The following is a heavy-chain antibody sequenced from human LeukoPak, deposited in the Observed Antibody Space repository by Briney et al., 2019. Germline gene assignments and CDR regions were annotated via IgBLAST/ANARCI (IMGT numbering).Heavy chain of an antibody. CDR1: GGSISSSSYY. Sequence: SETLSLTCAVSGGSISSSSYYWGWIRQPPGKGLGWIATIYYSGSTYYNPSLKSRVTISVDTSKNQFSLKLSSVTAADTAVYYCARHDSYGSVNWFDPWGQGTLVTVSS. V-gene: IGHV4-39*01. J-gene: IGHJ5*02. D-gene: IGHD3-10*01. CDR2: IYYSGST. CDR3: ARHDSYGSVNWFDP.